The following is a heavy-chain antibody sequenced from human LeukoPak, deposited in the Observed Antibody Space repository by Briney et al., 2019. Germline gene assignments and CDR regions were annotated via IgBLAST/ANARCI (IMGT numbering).Heavy chain of an antibody. D-gene: IGHD3-3*01. CDR1: GGSISSSNW. Sequence: PSETLSLTCAVSGGSISSSNWWSWVRPPPGRGLEWIGEIYHSGSTNYNPSLKSRVTISVDKSKNQFSLKLSSVTAADTDVYYCARLARYFWSGYYISPVSYYYYYMDVWGKGTTVTISS. CDR2: IYHSGST. J-gene: IGHJ6*03. CDR3: ARLARYFWSGYYISPVSYYYYYMDV. V-gene: IGHV4-4*02.